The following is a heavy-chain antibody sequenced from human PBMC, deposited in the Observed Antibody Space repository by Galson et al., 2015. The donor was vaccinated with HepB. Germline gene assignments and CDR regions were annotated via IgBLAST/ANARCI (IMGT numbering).Heavy chain of an antibody. Sequence: SVKVSCKASGGTFSSYAISWVRQAPGQGLEWMGIINPSGGSTSYAQKFQGRVTMTRDTSTSTVYMELSSLRSEDTAVYYCARHLVASSGKVVIFDYWGQGTLVTVSS. D-gene: IGHD6-19*01. CDR3: ARHLVASSGKVVIFDY. CDR1: GGTFSSYA. J-gene: IGHJ4*02. V-gene: IGHV1-46*01. CDR2: INPSGGST.